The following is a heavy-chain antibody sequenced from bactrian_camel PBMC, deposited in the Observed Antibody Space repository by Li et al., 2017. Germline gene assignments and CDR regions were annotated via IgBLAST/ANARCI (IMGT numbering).Heavy chain of an antibody. D-gene: IGHD6*01. J-gene: IGHJ4*01. CDR3: ATTPRVADVWSWYRD. CDR2: VYTGDGKT. V-gene: IGHV3S1*01. Sequence: VQLVESGGGFVQPGGSLRLSCTTSLFIFSSSYFSWVRQAPGKGLEWVSTVYTGDGKTYSADSVKSRFTISRDNTKNILYLQMNSLQSEDTALYYCATTPRVADVWSWYRDWGQGTQVTVS. CDR1: LFIFSSSY.